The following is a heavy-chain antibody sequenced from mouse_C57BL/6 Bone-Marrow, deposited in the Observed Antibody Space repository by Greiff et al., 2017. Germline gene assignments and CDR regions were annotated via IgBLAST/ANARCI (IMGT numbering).Heavy chain of an antibody. CDR1: GYTFTSYE. V-gene: IGHV1-85*01. D-gene: IGHD1-1*01. CDR3: ARLEFDGSSGDWYLDV. J-gene: IGHJ1*03. Sequence: QVQLKESGPELVKPGASVKLSCKASGYTFTSYEINWVQQRPGQGLEWIGWIYPRDGSTKYNEKFKGQATLTVDTSSSTAYMELHSLTSEDSAVYFCARLEFDGSSGDWYLDVWGTGTTVTVSS. CDR2: IYPRDGST.